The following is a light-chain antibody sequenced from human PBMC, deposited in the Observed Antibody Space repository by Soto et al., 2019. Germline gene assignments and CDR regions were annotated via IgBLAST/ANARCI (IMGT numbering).Light chain of an antibody. CDR1: SSNIGSNT. CDR2: SNS. CDR3: ATWDDSLNGYV. V-gene: IGLV1-44*01. Sequence: QSVLTQPPSASGTPGQRVTISCSGSSSNIGSNTVNWYQQLPGTAPKLLFHSNSQRPSGVPDRFSGSKSGTSASLAISGLQSEDEADYYCATWDDSLNGYVFGTGTKVTVL. J-gene: IGLJ1*01.